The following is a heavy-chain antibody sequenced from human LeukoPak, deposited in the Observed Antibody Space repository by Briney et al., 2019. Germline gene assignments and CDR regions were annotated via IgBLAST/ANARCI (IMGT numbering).Heavy chain of an antibody. V-gene: IGHV4-59*01. CDR3: ARVLRRRSAFDI. CDR1: GGSLSSYY. CDR2: IYYSGST. Sequence: PSETLSLTCAVFGGSLSSYYWSWIRQPPGKGLEWIGYIYYSGSTNYNPSLKSRVTISVDTSKNQFSLKLSSVTAADTAVYYCARVLRRRSAFDIWGQGTMVTVSS. J-gene: IGHJ3*02.